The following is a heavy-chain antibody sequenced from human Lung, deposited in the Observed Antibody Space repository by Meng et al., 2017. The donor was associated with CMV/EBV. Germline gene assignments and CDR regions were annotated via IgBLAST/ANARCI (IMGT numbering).Heavy chain of an antibody. CDR2: IKQDGTEK. CDR1: GFTFRRIW. D-gene: IGHD3-3*01. Sequence: GGSXRLXCTAPGFTFRRIWMSWVRQAPGKGLEWVANIKQDGTEKSYVDSVKGRFTISRDNAKNSLYLQMNRLRAEDTAVYYCATGNFVRFWSGYYPLLDALDIWXQGTMVTVSS. J-gene: IGHJ3*02. CDR3: ATGNFVRFWSGYYPLLDALDI. V-gene: IGHV3-7*03.